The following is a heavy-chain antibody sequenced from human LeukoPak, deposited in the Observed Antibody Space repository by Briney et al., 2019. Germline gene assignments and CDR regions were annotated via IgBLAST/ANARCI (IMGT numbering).Heavy chain of an antibody. CDR2: ISDSGDIT. D-gene: IGHD1-26*01. CDR1: GFTFSSYA. CDR3: AKDRRGGSYYAATLDI. J-gene: IGHJ3*02. V-gene: IGHV3-23*01. Sequence: GGSLRLSCAASGFTFSSYAMSWVRQAPGKGLEWVSCISDSGDITYYADSVKGRFTISRDNSKNTLYVQMNSLRVEDTAVYYCAKDRRGGSYYAATLDIWGQGTMVTVPS.